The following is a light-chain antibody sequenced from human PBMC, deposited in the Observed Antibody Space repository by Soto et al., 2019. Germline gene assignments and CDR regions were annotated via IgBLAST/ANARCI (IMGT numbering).Light chain of an antibody. V-gene: IGKV1-5*01. CDR2: AAS. CDR3: QQYNDYIT. Sequence: TQMPQSPSTLSASIGDRVTITCRASQSISTWLAWYQQKPGKAPKLLIYAASTLENGVPTRFSGTGSETEFTLTVSSLQPDDSATYYCQQYNDYITFGQGTRLEIK. J-gene: IGKJ5*01. CDR1: QSISTW.